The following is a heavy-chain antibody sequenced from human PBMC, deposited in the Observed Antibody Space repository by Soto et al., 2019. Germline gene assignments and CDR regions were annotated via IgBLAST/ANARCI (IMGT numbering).Heavy chain of an antibody. CDR3: ARRYSYGYDY. J-gene: IGHJ4*02. CDR2: ISSSGSTI. D-gene: IGHD5-18*01. V-gene: IGHV3-48*03. Sequence: GGSLRLYCAASGFTFSSYEMNWVRQAPGKGLEWVSYISSSGSTIYYADSVKGRFTISRDNAKNSLYLQMNSLRAEDTAVYYCARRYSYGYDYWGQGTLVTVSS. CDR1: GFTFSSYE.